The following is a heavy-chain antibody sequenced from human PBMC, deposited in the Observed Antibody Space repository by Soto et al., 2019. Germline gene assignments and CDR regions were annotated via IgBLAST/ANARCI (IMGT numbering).Heavy chain of an antibody. CDR1: GGTFSSYA. CDR2: IIPIFGTA. CDR3: ARIESPSGYYYDRYYGMDV. J-gene: IGHJ6*02. Sequence: ASVKVSCKASGGTFSSYAISWVRQAPGQGLEWMGGIIPIFGTANYAQKFQGRVTITADESTSTAYMELSSLRSEDTAVYYCARIESPSGYYYDRYYGMDVWGQGTTVTVSS. D-gene: IGHD3-22*01. V-gene: IGHV1-69*13.